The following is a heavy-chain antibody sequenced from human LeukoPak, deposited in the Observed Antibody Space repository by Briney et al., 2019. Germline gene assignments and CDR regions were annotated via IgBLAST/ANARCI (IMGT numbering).Heavy chain of an antibody. CDR3: AKDFSRSYYYYYYGMDV. D-gene: IGHD3-3*02. J-gene: IGHJ6*02. V-gene: IGHV3-23*01. CDR2: ISGSGGST. CDR1: GFTFSSYA. Sequence: PGGSLRLSCAASGFTFSSYAMSWVRQAPGKGLEWVSAISGSGGSTYYADSVKGRFTISRDNSKNTLYLQMNSLRAEDTAVYYCAKDFSRSYYYYYYGMDVWGQGTTVTVSS.